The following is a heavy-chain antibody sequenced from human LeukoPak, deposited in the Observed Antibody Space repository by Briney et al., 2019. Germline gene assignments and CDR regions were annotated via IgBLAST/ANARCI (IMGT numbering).Heavy chain of an antibody. V-gene: IGHV4-39*01. CDR2: IYYSGST. CDR3: ARHVRGHDYGDYHFDY. D-gene: IGHD4-17*01. Sequence: SETLSLTCTVSGGSINSNTYYWGWIRQPPGKGLEWIGSIYYSGSTYYNPSLKSRVTISVDTSKNQFSLKLSSVTAADTAVYYCARHVRGHDYGDYHFDYWGQGTLVTVSS. CDR1: GGSINSNTYY. J-gene: IGHJ4*02.